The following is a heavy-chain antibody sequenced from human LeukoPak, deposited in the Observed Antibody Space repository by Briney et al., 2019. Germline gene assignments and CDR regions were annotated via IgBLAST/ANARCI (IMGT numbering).Heavy chain of an antibody. J-gene: IGHJ2*01. V-gene: IGHV4-31*03. Sequence: SETLSLTCTVSGGSISSGGYYWSWIRQHPGKGLEWIGYIYYSGSTYYNPSLKSRVTISVDTSKNQFSLKLSSVTAADTALYFCARLSVDMNTLDWYFDLWGRGTLVTVSS. CDR2: IYYSGST. D-gene: IGHD5-24*01. CDR3: ARLSVDMNTLDWYFDL. CDR1: GGSISSGGYY.